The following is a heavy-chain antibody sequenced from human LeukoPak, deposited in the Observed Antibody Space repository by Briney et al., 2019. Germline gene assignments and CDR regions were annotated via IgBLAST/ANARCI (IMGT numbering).Heavy chain of an antibody. V-gene: IGHV3-30*18. J-gene: IGHJ3*02. CDR1: GSTFSGYG. Sequence: PGSSLRLCCAASGSTFSGYGMHCGRQGPGKRLEWGAGISYAGGNKYYADPVKGRFTISGDNSTNTLYLQLNSLRAEDPAVYYCAKDRDGAFDIWGQGTMVTVSS. CDR2: ISYAGGNK. D-gene: IGHD3-10*01. CDR3: AKDRDGAFDI.